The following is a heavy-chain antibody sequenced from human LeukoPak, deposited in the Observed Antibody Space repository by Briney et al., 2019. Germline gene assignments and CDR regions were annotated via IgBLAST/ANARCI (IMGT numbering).Heavy chain of an antibody. D-gene: IGHD3-9*01. CDR2: INHSGST. Sequence: SETLSLTCAVYGGSFSGYYWSWIRQPPGKGLEWIGEINHSGSTNYNPSLKSRVTISVDTSKNQFSLKLSSVTAADTAVYYCARAVRYLSYWGQGTLVTVSS. J-gene: IGHJ4*02. V-gene: IGHV4-34*01. CDR1: GGSFSGYY. CDR3: ARAVRYLSY.